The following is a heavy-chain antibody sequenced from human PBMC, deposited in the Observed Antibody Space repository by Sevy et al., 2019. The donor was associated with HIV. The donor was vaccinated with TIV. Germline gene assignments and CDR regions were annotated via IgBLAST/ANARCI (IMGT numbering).Heavy chain of an antibody. CDR2: INSDGSST. CDR3: ERDGDSVVVVAAFYFDY. D-gene: IGHD2-15*01. CDR1: GFTFSSYW. J-gene: IGHJ4*02. V-gene: IGHV3-74*01. Sequence: GGSLRLSCAASGFTFSSYWMHWVRQAPGKGLVWVSRINSDGSSTSYADSVKGRFTISRDNAKNTLYLQMNSLRAEDTAVYYCERDGDSVVVVAAFYFDYWGQGTLVTVSS.